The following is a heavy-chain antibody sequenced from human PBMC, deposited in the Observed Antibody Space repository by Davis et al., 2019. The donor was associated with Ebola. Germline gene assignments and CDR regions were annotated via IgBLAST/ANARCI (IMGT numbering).Heavy chain of an antibody. Sequence: GGSLRLSCTASGFTFSDSTMHWVRQASGKGLEWVGRIRSKANTYATAYAASVKGRFTISRDDSKNTAYLQMNSLKTEDTAVYYCTADPSLALNWGQGTLVTVSS. J-gene: IGHJ4*02. V-gene: IGHV3-73*01. CDR1: GFTFSDST. CDR3: TADPSLALN. CDR2: IRSKANTYAT. D-gene: IGHD2-2*01.